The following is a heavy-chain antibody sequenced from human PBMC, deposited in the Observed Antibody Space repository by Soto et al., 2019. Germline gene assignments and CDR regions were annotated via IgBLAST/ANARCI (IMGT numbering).Heavy chain of an antibody. CDR3: ARLLLDAFDI. Sequence: QLQLQESGPGLVKPSETLSLTCTVSGGSISSSSYYWGWIRQPPGKGLEWIGSIYYSGSTYYNPSLKSRVTISVDTSKNQFSLKLSAVTAADTAVYYCARLLLDAFDIWGQGTMVTVSS. CDR1: GGSISSSSYY. V-gene: IGHV4-39*01. D-gene: IGHD2-21*01. J-gene: IGHJ3*02. CDR2: IYYSGST.